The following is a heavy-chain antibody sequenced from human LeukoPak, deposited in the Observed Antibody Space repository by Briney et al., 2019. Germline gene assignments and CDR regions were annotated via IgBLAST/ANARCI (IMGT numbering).Heavy chain of an antibody. D-gene: IGHD1-26*01. CDR3: ARVHSSPPELYYFDY. CDR1: GFTFSNYG. CDR2: ISYDGSNK. V-gene: IGHV3-30*03. Sequence: GGSLRLSCAASGFTFSNYGMHWVRQAPGKGLEWVAIISYDGSNKYYADSVKGRFTISRDNSKNTLYLQMNSLRAEDTAVYYCARVHSSPPELYYFDYWGQGTLVTVSS. J-gene: IGHJ4*02.